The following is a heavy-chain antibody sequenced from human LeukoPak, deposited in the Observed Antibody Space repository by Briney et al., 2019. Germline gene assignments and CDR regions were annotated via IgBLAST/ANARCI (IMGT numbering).Heavy chain of an antibody. V-gene: IGHV3-30*02. D-gene: IGHD2-2*01. CDR2: IRYDGSNK. CDR1: GFTFSSYG. J-gene: IGHJ5*02. CDR3: AKDLYSSVVPAALSNWFDP. Sequence: PGGSLRLSCAASGFTFSSYGMHWVRQAPGKGLEWVACIRYDGSNKYYADSVKGRFTISIDNSNNTLYLQMNSLSAEDTAVYYCAKDLYSSVVPAALSNWFDPWGQGTLVTVSS.